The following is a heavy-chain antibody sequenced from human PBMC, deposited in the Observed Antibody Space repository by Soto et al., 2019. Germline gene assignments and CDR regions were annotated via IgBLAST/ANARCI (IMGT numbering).Heavy chain of an antibody. Sequence: ASVKVSCKASGYSFSYYGINWVRQAPGQGLEWMGWINTKTGHRNYAQKFEDRLTMTTATSTNTVYMELKRLRSDDTAVYYCARDRLRGYDSSGFYSWGQGTPVTVSS. CDR3: ARDRLRGYDSSGFYS. J-gene: IGHJ4*02. D-gene: IGHD3-22*01. CDR2: INTKTGHR. V-gene: IGHV1-18*01. CDR1: GYSFSYYG.